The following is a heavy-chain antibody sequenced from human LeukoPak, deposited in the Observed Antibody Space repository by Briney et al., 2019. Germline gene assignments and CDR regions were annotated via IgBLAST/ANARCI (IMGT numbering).Heavy chain of an antibody. J-gene: IGHJ4*02. CDR3: ARRSPDTAMVLEDY. D-gene: IGHD5-18*01. Sequence: PSETLSLTGTVSGGSISSSSYYWGWIRQPPGKGLEWIGSIYYSGSTYYNPSLKSRVTISVDTSKNQFSLKLSSVTAADTAVYYCARRSPDTAMVLEDYWGQGTLVTVSS. CDR2: IYYSGST. V-gene: IGHV4-39*01. CDR1: GGSISSSSYY.